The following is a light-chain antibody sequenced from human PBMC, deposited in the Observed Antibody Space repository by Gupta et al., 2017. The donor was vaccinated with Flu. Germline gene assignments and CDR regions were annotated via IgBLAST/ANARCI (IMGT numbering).Light chain of an antibody. CDR2: KDI. CDR3: QSADSSGSYV. V-gene: IGLV3-25*02. J-gene: IGLJ1*01. Sequence: SYELTQPPSVSVSPGQPARITCSGDALPKQYAHWYQQKPGQAPVVVIYKDIERPSGIPERFSGSSSGTTLTLTISGVEADDEADYYCQSADSSGSYVFGTGTKGTVL. CDR1: ALPKQY.